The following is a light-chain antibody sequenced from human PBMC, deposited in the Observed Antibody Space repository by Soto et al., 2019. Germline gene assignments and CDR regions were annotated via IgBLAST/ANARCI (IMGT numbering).Light chain of an antibody. CDR2: KAS. CDR3: QQYNSYPT. Sequence: DIQMTQSPSTLSASVGGRVTITCRASQSISSWLAWYQQKPGKAPKLLIYKASSLGSGVPSRFSGSGSGTEFTLTISSLQPDDFATYYCQQYNSYPTFGGGTKVEIK. J-gene: IGKJ4*01. CDR1: QSISSW. V-gene: IGKV1-5*03.